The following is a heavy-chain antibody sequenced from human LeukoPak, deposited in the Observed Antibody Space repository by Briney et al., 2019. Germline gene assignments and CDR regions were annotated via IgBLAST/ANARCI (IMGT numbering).Heavy chain of an antibody. D-gene: IGHD1-26*01. Sequence: PSETQSLTCTVSGGSISSGDYYWSWIRQPPGKGLEWIGYIYYSGSTYYNPSLKSRVTISVDTSKNQFSLKLSSVTAADTAVYYCARVPWGSYPDYWGQGTLVTVSS. CDR2: IYYSGST. V-gene: IGHV4-30-4*08. CDR3: ARVPWGSYPDY. J-gene: IGHJ4*02. CDR1: GGSISSGDYY.